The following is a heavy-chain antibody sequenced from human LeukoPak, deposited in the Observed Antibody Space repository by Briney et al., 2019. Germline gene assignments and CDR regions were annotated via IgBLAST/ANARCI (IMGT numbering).Heavy chain of an antibody. CDR2: IYYSGNT. V-gene: IGHV4-59*01. D-gene: IGHD6-6*01. CDR1: GGSISRYY. J-gene: IGHJ4*02. Sequence: PSETLSLTCTVSGGSISRYYWSWIRQPPGKGLEWIGYIYYSGNTNYNPSLKSRVTISVDTSKNQFSLKLSSVTAADTAVYYCARGYSSSDPFDYWGQGTLVTVSS. CDR3: ARGYSSSDPFDY.